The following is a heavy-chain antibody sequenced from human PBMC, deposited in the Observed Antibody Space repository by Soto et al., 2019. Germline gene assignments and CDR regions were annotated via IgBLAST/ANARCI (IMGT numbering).Heavy chain of an antibody. J-gene: IGHJ6*02. D-gene: IGHD1-26*01. V-gene: IGHV1-18*01. CDR2: ISTYNGDT. Sequence: QVQLVQSGPEVKKPGASVKVSCEASGYTFTTSGISWVRQAPGQGLEWMGWISTYNGDTNSARKFQGRVTMTADTSTGTAYMELMSLKSDDTAVYYCARQGSWPYYYYGLDVWGQGTTVTVSS. CDR1: GYTFTTSG. CDR3: ARQGSWPYYYYGLDV.